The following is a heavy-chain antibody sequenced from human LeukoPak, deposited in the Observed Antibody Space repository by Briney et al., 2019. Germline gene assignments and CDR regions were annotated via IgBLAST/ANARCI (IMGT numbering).Heavy chain of an antibody. D-gene: IGHD2-21*02. CDR1: GGSISSFY. Sequence: SETLSLTCTVSGGSISSFYWNWIRQPPGKGLEWIGYIYYTGSNNYNPSLKSRVTMSLDTSQNQFSLKLSSVTAADTAVYYCARRSVVTANDFDTFDIWSQGTMVTVSS. CDR2: IYYTGSN. CDR3: ARRSVVTANDFDTFDI. V-gene: IGHV4-59*08. J-gene: IGHJ3*02.